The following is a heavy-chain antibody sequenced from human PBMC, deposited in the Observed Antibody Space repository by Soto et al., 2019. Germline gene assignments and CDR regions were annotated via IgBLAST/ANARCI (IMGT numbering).Heavy chain of an antibody. V-gene: IGHV4-30-2*01. CDR3: ARGPPFGY. Sequence: SETLSLTCAVSGGSISSGGYSWSWIRQPPGKGLEWIGYIYHSGSTYYNPSLKSRVTIPVDRSKNQFSLKLNSVTAADTAVYYCARGPPFGYWGQGTLVTASS. CDR2: IYHSGST. D-gene: IGHD3-10*01. CDR1: GGSISSGGYS. J-gene: IGHJ4*02.